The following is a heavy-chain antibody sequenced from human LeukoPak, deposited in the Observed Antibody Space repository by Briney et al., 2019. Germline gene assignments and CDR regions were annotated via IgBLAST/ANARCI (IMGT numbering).Heavy chain of an antibody. J-gene: IGHJ6*03. CDR2: IIPIFSTA. Sequence: SVKVSCKASGGTFNSYAISWVRQAPGQGLEWMGGIIPIFSTANYAQRFQGKVTITTDESMSTAYMELSGLRSEDTAVYYCVRSGLAASNYYYYMDVWGKGTTDAVSS. CDR1: GGTFNSYA. CDR3: VRSGLAASNYYYYMDV. D-gene: IGHD6-13*01. V-gene: IGHV1-69*05.